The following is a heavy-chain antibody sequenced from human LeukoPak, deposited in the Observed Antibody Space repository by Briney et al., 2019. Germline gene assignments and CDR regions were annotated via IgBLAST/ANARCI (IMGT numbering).Heavy chain of an antibody. D-gene: IGHD6-13*01. J-gene: IGHJ4*02. Sequence: PGGSLRLSCAASGFTFSNAWMSWVRQAPGKGLEWVANIKQDGSEKYYVDSVKGRFTISRDNAKNSLFLQMNGPRAEDTAVYYCARDSNSWSWNEVYFDYWGQGTLVTVSS. CDR3: ARDSNSWSWNEVYFDY. V-gene: IGHV3-7*01. CDR2: IKQDGSEK. CDR1: GFTFSNAW.